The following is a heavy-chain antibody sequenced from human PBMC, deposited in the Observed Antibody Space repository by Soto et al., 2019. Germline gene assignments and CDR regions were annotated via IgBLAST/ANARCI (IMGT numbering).Heavy chain of an antibody. CDR2: IYTGDSDT. CDR1: GYSFTSYW. J-gene: IGHJ6*02. CDR3: ARHMRYISWTSSYYYYGMDV. V-gene: IGHV5-51*01. Sequence: GESLKISCKGSGYSFTSYWIGWVRQVPGKGLEWMGIIYTGDSDTRYSPSFQGQVTISADKSINTAYLQWSSLKASDTAVYYCARHMRYISWTSSYYYYGMDVWGQGTTVNVSS. D-gene: IGHD6-6*01.